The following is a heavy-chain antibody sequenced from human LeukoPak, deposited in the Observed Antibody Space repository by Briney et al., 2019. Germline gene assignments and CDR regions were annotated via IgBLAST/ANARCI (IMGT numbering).Heavy chain of an antibody. V-gene: IGHV4-59*01. Sequence: SETLSLTCTVSGGSISNYYWSWIRQPPGKGLEWIGYIYYSGSTNYNPSLKSRVTISVDTSKNQFSLKLTSVTAADTAVYYCARGREVTADYWGQGTLVTVSS. CDR1: GGSISNYY. J-gene: IGHJ4*02. D-gene: IGHD4-23*01. CDR2: IYYSGST. CDR3: ARGREVTADY.